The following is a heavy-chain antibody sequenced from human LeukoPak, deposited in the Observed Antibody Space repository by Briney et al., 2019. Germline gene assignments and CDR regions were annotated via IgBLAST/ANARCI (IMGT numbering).Heavy chain of an antibody. Sequence: SETLSLTSAVSGYSISSGYYWGWIRQPPGKGLEWIGSIYHSGSTYYNPSLKSRVTISVDTSKNQFSLKLSSVTAADTAVYYCASTVKAIGATPGYWGQGTLVTVSS. CDR1: GYSISSGYY. V-gene: IGHV4-38-2*01. J-gene: IGHJ4*02. CDR3: ASTVKAIGATPGY. D-gene: IGHD4-17*01. CDR2: IYHSGST.